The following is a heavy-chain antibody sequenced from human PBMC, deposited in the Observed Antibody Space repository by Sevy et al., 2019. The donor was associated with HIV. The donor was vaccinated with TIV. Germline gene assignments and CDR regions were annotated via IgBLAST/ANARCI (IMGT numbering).Heavy chain of an antibody. Sequence: ASVKVSCRASGYSFTAYFLHWVRQAPGQGLEWMGRMSPNSGGTVYAQNFQGRVTMTRDTSGTTAYMEVTRLKSDDTALYYCARASGPTVGAYFDYWGQGTLVTVSS. D-gene: IGHD3-10*01. CDR1: GYSFTAYF. CDR3: ARASGPTVGAYFDY. V-gene: IGHV1-2*06. CDR2: MSPNSGGT. J-gene: IGHJ4*02.